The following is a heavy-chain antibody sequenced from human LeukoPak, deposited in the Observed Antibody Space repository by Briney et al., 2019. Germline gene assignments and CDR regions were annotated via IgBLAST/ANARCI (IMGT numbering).Heavy chain of an antibody. J-gene: IGHJ4*02. Sequence: GGSLRLSCAASGFPVSNNYMGWVRRAPGKGLEWVSVIYSTGYIYYADSVKGRFTISRDNSKNTLYLQMNNLRAEDTAVYYCARAPFGSNWYFDYWGQGTLVTVSS. V-gene: IGHV3-53*01. D-gene: IGHD6-13*01. CDR1: GFPVSNNY. CDR2: IYSTGYI. CDR3: ARAPFGSNWYFDY.